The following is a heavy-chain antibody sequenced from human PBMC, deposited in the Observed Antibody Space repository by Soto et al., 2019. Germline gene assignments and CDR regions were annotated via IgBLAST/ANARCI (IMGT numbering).Heavy chain of an antibody. J-gene: IGHJ5*02. CDR1: GFTFSSYG. CDR2: ISYDGSNK. V-gene: IGHV3-30*18. Sequence: QVQLVESGGGVVQPGRSLRISCAASGFTFSSYGMHWVRQAPGKGLEWVAVISYDGSNKYYADSVKGRFTISRDNSKNTLYLQMNSLRAEDTAVYYCAKDLGPYCSGGSCRNWFDPWGQGTLVTVSS. D-gene: IGHD2-15*01. CDR3: AKDLGPYCSGGSCRNWFDP.